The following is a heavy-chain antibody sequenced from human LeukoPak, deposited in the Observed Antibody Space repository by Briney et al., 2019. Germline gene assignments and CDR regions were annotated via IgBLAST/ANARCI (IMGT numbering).Heavy chain of an antibody. CDR3: ARDKIVGATIFDY. CDR1: RFTFSNYW. Sequence: PGGSLRLSCAASRFTFSNYWMSWVRQTPGKGLEWVANIKQDGSDKYYVDSVKGRFTISRDNAKNSLYLQMNNLRAEDTAIYYCARDKIVGATIFDYWGQGNLVTVSS. D-gene: IGHD1-26*01. CDR2: IKQDGSDK. V-gene: IGHV3-7*01. J-gene: IGHJ4*02.